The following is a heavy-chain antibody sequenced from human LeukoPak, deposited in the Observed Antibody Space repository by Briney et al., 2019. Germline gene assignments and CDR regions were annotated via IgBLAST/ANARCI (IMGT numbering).Heavy chain of an antibody. V-gene: IGHV1-69*01. CDR2: IIPIFGTA. J-gene: IGHJ5*02. Sequence: GSSVKVSCKASGGTFSSYAISWVRQAPGQGLEWMGGIIPIFGTANYAQKFQGRVTITADESTSTAYMELSSLRSEDTAVYYCARGSPYSSSWQNWFDPWGQGTLVTVSS. CDR1: GGTFSSYA. CDR3: ARGSPYSSSWQNWFDP. D-gene: IGHD6-13*01.